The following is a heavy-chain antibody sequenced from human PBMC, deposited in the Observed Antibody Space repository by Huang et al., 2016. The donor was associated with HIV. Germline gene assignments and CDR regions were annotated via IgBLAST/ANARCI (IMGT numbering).Heavy chain of an antibody. V-gene: IGHV4-34*01. CDR2: IKQMGGT. Sequence: QVQLQQWGAGLLKPSETLSLTCAVYGGSFSGYYWSWIRQPPGKGLEWIGEIKQMGGTNYNPSLKSRVTISVDTSKNQFSRKLNAVTAADTAVYYCARGRGCSSTSCYVMYYYYYFHMDVWGKGTTVTVSS. J-gene: IGHJ6*03. CDR1: GGSFSGYY. CDR3: ARGRGCSSTSCYVMYYYYYFHMDV. D-gene: IGHD2-2*01.